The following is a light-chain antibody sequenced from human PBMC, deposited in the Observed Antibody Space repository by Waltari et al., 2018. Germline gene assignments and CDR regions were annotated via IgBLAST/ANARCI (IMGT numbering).Light chain of an antibody. CDR2: GAS. CDR3: QQYGSSSWT. CDR1: QSVSRSY. Sequence: DNVLTHSPGTLSLSPGERATLSCRASQSVSRSYLAWYQQKPGQAPRLLIYGASSRATGIPDRFSCSESGTDFRLTISRLEPEDCAVYYCQQYGSSSWTFGQGTKVEIK. V-gene: IGKV3-20*01. J-gene: IGKJ1*01.